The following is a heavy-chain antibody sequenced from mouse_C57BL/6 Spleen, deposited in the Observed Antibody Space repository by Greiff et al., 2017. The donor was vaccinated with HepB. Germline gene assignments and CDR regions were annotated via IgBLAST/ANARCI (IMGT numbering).Heavy chain of an antibody. CDR3: ARDGGTTVVVGFDY. CDR1: GFTFSSYA. V-gene: IGHV5-4*01. J-gene: IGHJ2*01. Sequence: EVKVVESGGGLVKPGGSLKLSYAASGFTFSSYAMSWVRQTPEKRLEWVATISDGGSYTYYPDNVKGRFTISRDNAKNNLYLQMSHLKSEDTAMYYCARDGGTTVVVGFDYWGQGTTLTVSS. D-gene: IGHD1-1*01. CDR2: ISDGGSYT.